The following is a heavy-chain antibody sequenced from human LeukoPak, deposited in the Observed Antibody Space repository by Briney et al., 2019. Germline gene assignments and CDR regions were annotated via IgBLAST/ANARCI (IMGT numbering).Heavy chain of an antibody. Sequence: QPGRSLRLSCAASGFTFSSYGMHWVRQAPGKGLEWVAVIWYDGSNKYYADSVKGRFTISRDNSKNTLYLQMNSLRAEDTAVYYCAREAHLKWGVWFGDPTHDAFDIWGQGTMVTVSS. CDR2: IWYDGSNK. CDR3: AREAHLKWGVWFGDPTHDAFDI. V-gene: IGHV3-33*01. D-gene: IGHD3-10*01. CDR1: GFTFSSYG. J-gene: IGHJ3*02.